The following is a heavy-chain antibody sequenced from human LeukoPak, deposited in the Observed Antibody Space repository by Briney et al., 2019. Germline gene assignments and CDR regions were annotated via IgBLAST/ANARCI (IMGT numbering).Heavy chain of an antibody. D-gene: IGHD3-3*01. Sequence: GASVKVSCKASGYKFTGYYMHWVRQAPGQGLEWMGWINPNSGDSHHAQKFQGRVTMTRDTSISTAYMELSRLRSDDTAVYYCARDMGDDDFWRLIRYWGQGTLVTVSS. CDR3: ARDMGDDDFWRLIRY. CDR2: INPNSGDS. V-gene: IGHV1-2*02. J-gene: IGHJ4*02. CDR1: GYKFTGYY.